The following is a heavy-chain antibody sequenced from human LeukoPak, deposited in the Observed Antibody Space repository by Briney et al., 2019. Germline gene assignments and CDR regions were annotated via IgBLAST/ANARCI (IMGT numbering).Heavy chain of an antibody. V-gene: IGHV1-69*05. CDR2: IIPIFGTA. J-gene: IGHJ6*03. CDR3: ARAVTTGNYYYYYYMDV. Sequence: SVKVSCKASGGTFSSYAISWVRQAPGQGLEWMGGIIPIFGTANYAQKFQGRVTITTDESTSTAYMGLSSLRSEDTAVYYCARAVTTGNYYYYYYMDVWGKGTTVTVSS. CDR1: GGTFSSYA. D-gene: IGHD4-17*01.